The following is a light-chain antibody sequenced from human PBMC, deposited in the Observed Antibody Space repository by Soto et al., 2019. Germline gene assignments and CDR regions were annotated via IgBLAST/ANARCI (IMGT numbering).Light chain of an antibody. V-gene: IGKV1-33*01. CDR2: DAS. J-gene: IGKJ2*01. CDR3: QQYETLPPMYT. Sequence: DIQMTQSPSSLSASVGDRVTITCQASQDISNYLNWYQQKPGKAPKLLIYDASNLRTGVPSRFSGSGSGTDFTFTISSLQPEDIATYYCQQYETLPPMYTFGQGTKVEI. CDR1: QDISNY.